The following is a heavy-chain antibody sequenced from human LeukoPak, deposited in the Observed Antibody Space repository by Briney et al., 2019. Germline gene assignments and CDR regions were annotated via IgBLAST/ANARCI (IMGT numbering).Heavy chain of an antibody. CDR3: ARHCRAVLVVPVARGDYFDY. Sequence: SETLSLTCTVSGGSISSSSYHWGWIRQSPGEGLQWKTSMSYSGATYYNPSLQSRVTISVDTFKNQFSLKLYSVTAADTAVYCCARHCRAVLVVPVARGDYFDYLGQGTLVTVSS. J-gene: IGHJ4*02. CDR1: GGSISSSSYH. D-gene: IGHD2-2*01. CDR2: MSYSGAT. V-gene: IGHV4-39*01.